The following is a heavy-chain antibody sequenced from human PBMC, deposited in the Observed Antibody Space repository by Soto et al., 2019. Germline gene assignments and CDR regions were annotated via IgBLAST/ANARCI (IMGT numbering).Heavy chain of an antibody. J-gene: IGHJ4*01. Sequence: EVQLVESGGGLVQPGGSVRLSCAASGFTFSSYWMHWVRQAPGKGLMWVSRIHNDGSTTRYADSVKGRFTISRDNAKNTLYLQMSSRRVEDTAVYYCARDNWNSYWGQGTLVTVSS. D-gene: IGHD1-7*01. CDR1: GFTFSSYW. CDR2: IHNDGSTT. V-gene: IGHV3-74*01. CDR3: ARDNWNSY.